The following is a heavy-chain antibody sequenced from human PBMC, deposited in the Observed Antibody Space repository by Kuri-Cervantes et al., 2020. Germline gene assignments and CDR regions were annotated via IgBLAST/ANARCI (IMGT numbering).Heavy chain of an antibody. V-gene: IGHV3-30-3*01. D-gene: IGHD5-12*01. J-gene: IGHJ6*02. Sequence: SLKISCAASGFTFSSYVMHWVRQAPGKGLEWVAVISYDGSNKYYADSVKGRFTISRDNSKNTLYLQMNSLRAEDTAVYYCARVGGYDPSYYYYYGMDFWGQGTTVTVSS. CDR3: ARVGGYDPSYYYYYGMDF. CDR1: GFTFSSYV. CDR2: ISYDGSNK.